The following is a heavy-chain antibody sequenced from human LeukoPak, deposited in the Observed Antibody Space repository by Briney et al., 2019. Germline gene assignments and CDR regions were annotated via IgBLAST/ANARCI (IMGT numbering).Heavy chain of an antibody. J-gene: IGHJ5*02. Sequence: ASVKVSCKASGGTFSSYAISWVRQAPGQGLEWMGGIIPIFGTANYAQKFQGRVTITTDGSTSTAYMELSSLRSEDTAVYYCARDGVTMARGATTYNWFDPWGQGTLVTVSS. D-gene: IGHD3-10*01. CDR3: ARDGVTMARGATTYNWFDP. CDR2: IIPIFGTA. CDR1: GGTFSSYA. V-gene: IGHV1-69*05.